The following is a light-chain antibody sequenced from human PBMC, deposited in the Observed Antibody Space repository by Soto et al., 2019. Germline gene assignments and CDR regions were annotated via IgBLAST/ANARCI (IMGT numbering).Light chain of an antibody. Sequence: QSALTQSASVSGSPGQSVTIPCTGTNSDLGNYKYVSWYQQYPGKPPQLLIYEVTNRPLGVSNRFSGSKSGNTASLTISGLQAEDEADYYCSSYTTTITVFGGGTKLTVL. CDR2: EVT. CDR1: NSDLGNYKY. V-gene: IGLV2-14*01. CDR3: SSYTTTITV. J-gene: IGLJ3*02.